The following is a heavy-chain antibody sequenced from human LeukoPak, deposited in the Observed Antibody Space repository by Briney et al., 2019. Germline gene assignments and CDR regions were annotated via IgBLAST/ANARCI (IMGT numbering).Heavy chain of an antibody. CDR3: ARDNSVVGTPLGY. Sequence: PSETLSLTCTVSGGSISSGSYYWSWIRQPAGKGLEWIGRIYTSGSTNYNPSLKSRVTISVDTSKNQFSLKLSSVTAADTAVYYCARDNSVVGTPLGYWGQGTLVTVSS. D-gene: IGHD7-27*01. J-gene: IGHJ4*02. V-gene: IGHV4-61*02. CDR1: GGSISSGSYY. CDR2: IYTSGST.